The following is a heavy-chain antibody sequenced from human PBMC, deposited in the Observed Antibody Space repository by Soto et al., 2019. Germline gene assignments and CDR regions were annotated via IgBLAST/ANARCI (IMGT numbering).Heavy chain of an antibody. CDR3: ARDEPDYGDYPGY. V-gene: IGHV4-61*01. J-gene: IGHJ4*02. CDR1: GGSVSSGSYY. Sequence: SETLSLTCTVSGGSVSSGSYYWSWIRQPPGKGLEWIGYIYYSGSTNYNPSLKSRVTISVDTSKNQFSLKLSSVTAADTAVYYCARDEPDYGDYPGYWGQGTLVTVSS. D-gene: IGHD4-17*01. CDR2: IYYSGST.